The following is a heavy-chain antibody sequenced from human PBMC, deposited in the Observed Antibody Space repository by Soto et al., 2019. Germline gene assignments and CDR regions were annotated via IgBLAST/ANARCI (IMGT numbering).Heavy chain of an antibody. CDR1: GGSFSGYY. CDR3: ARGKRAGVIAAALRWFDP. V-gene: IGHV4-34*01. CDR2: INHSGST. Sequence: QVQLQQWGAGLLKPSETLSLTCAVYGGSFSGYYWSWIRQPPGKGLEWIGEINHSGSTNYNPSLQRRVTISVDTSKNQFSLKLSSVTAADTAVYYFARGKRAGVIAAALRWFDPWGQGTLVTVSS. J-gene: IGHJ5*02. D-gene: IGHD6-13*01.